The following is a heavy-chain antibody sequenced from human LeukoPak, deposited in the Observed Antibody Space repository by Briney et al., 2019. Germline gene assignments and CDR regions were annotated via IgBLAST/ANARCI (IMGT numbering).Heavy chain of an antibody. CDR3: ARGPYCSSTSCGHYFDY. CDR1: GFTFSSYG. CDR2: ISYDGSNK. J-gene: IGHJ4*02. V-gene: IGHV3-30*03. Sequence: GGSLRLSCAASGFTFSSYGMHWIRQAPGKGLEWVAVISYDGSNKCYADSVKGRFTISRDNSKNTLYLQMNSLRAEDTAVYYCARGPYCSSTSCGHYFDYWGQGTLVTVSS. D-gene: IGHD2-2*01.